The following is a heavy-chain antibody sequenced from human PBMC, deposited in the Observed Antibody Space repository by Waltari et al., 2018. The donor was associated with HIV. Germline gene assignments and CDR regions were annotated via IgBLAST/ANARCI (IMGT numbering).Heavy chain of an antibody. J-gene: IGHJ4*02. V-gene: IGHV1-46*01. CDR1: GYTFTSYY. D-gene: IGHD3-22*01. CDR3: AREDSRFYY. Sequence: QVQLVQSGAEVKKPGASVKVSCMASGYTFTSYYMPWVRQAPGQGLEWMGMINPSGGSTSYAQKFQGRVTMTGDTSTSTVYMELSSLRSEDTAVYYCAREDSRFYYWGQGTLVTVSS. CDR2: INPSGGST.